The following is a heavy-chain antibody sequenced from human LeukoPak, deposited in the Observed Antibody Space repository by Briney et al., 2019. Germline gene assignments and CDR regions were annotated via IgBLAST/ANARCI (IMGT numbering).Heavy chain of an antibody. V-gene: IGHV4-31*03. CDR1: GGSISSGGYY. D-gene: IGHD3-10*01. CDR3: ARDGLTMIRGGHY. J-gene: IGHJ4*02. CDR2: IYYSGNT. Sequence: SETLSLTCTVSGGSISSGGYYWSWIRQHPGKGLEWIGYIYYSGNTYYNPSLKSRATISVDTSKNQFSLKLSSVTAADTAVYYCARDGLTMIRGGHYWGQGTLVTVSS.